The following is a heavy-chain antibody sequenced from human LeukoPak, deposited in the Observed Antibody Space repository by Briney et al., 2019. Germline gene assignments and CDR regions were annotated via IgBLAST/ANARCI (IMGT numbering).Heavy chain of an antibody. D-gene: IGHD2-8*01. Sequence: SETLSLTCAVYGGSFSGYYWRWIGQPPGKGREWIGEINHSGSTNYNPSLKSRVTISVDTSKNQFSLKLSSVTAADTAVYYCARGPAYGPFDYWGQGTLVTVSS. CDR3: ARGPAYGPFDY. V-gene: IGHV4-34*01. CDR1: GGSFSGYY. CDR2: INHSGST. J-gene: IGHJ4*02.